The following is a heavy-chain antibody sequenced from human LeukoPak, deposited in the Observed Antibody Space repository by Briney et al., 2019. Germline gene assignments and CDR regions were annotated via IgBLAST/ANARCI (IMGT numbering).Heavy chain of an antibody. V-gene: IGHV4-61*01. CDR1: GGSVSSGSYY. CDR3: ARATPSRSGLNY. Sequence: SETLSLTCTVSGGSVSSGSYYWSWIQRPPGKGLDWVGYVYYSGSTSYNPSLKSRLTISLDTSRNQFSPKLTSVTAADTAVYYCARATPSRSGLNYWGQGTLVTVSS. J-gene: IGHJ4*02. D-gene: IGHD6-19*01. CDR2: VYYSGST.